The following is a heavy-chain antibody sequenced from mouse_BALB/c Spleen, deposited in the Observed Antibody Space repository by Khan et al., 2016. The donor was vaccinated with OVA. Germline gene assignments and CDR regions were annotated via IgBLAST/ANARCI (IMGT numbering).Heavy chain of an antibody. V-gene: IGHV2-6*02. CDR3: ARWFDGYSSLYAMDY. Sequence: VQLVESGPGLVAPSQSLSITCTVSGFSLTSYGVHWVRQPPGKGLEWLVVIWSDGSTNYNSVLKSRLSISKDNSKSQVFLKMNSLQPDDTAIDYCARWFDGYSSLYAMDYWGQGTSVTVSS. J-gene: IGHJ4*01. CDR2: IWSDGST. D-gene: IGHD2-3*01. CDR1: GFSLTSYG.